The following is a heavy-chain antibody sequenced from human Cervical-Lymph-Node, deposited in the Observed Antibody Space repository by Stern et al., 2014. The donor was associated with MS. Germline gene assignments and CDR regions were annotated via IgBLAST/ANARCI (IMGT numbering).Heavy chain of an antibody. J-gene: IGHJ4*02. CDR2: ISWSSGKM. Sequence: EVQLVESGGGLVQPCRSLRLSCEASGIKFDDHAMHWVRQVPGKGLECVAGISWSSGKMDYADSVKGRFTISRDNAKNSLYLQMNSLRAEDTALYHCVKTKGYSAYEYFDHWGQGTLVTVSS. CDR1: GIKFDDHA. D-gene: IGHD5-12*01. V-gene: IGHV3-9*01. CDR3: VKTKGYSAYEYFDH.